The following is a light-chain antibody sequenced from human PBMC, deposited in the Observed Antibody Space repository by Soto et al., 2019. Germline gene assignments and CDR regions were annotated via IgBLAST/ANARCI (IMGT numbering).Light chain of an antibody. CDR1: SSNIGAGYD. J-gene: IGLJ3*02. CDR2: GDT. Sequence: QSVLTQPPSVSGAPGQRVTISCTGSSSNIGAGYDVQWYQQLPGTAPKLLIYGDTNRPSGVPDRFSGSNSGTSASLAITGLHAEYESHSYCHSYASSLSGAVFGGGTKLTVL. CDR3: HSYASSLSGAV. V-gene: IGLV1-40*01.